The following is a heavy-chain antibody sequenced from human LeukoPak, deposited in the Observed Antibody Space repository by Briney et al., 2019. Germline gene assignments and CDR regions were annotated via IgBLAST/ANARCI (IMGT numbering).Heavy chain of an antibody. CDR1: GGSISSYY. Sequence: PSETLSLTCTVSGGSISSYYWSWLRQPPGKGLEWIGYIYYSGSTNYNPSLKSRVTISVDTSKNQFSLKLSSVTAADTAVYYCARDVGITIFGVADDAFDIWGQGTMVTVSS. D-gene: IGHD3-3*01. CDR2: IYYSGST. J-gene: IGHJ3*02. V-gene: IGHV4-59*01. CDR3: ARDVGITIFGVADDAFDI.